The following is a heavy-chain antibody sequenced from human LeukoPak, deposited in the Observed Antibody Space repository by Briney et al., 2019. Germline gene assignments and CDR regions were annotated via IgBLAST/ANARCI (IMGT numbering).Heavy chain of an antibody. V-gene: IGHV1-69*04. CDR1: GGTFSSYA. D-gene: IGHD3-9*01. CDR2: IIPILGIA. Sequence: SVKVSCKASGGTFSSYAISWVRQAPGQGLEWMGRIIPILGIANYAQKFQGRVTITADKSTSTAYMELSSLRSEDTAVYYCARDTYYDLLTGSPGPYGMDVWGQGTTVTVSS. CDR3: ARDTYYDLLTGSPGPYGMDV. J-gene: IGHJ6*02.